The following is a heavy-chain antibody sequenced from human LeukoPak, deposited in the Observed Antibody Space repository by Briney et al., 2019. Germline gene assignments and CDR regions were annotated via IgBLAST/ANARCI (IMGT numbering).Heavy chain of an antibody. CDR2: ISYDESNK. CDR3: ARARRSGGITMVRGVKDRGWFDS. J-gene: IGHJ5*01. D-gene: IGHD3-10*01. Sequence: GGSLRLSCAASGFTFRSYPIHWVRQAPGKGLEWVALISYDESNKYYADSVKGRFTISRDNSKNALYLQMNSLRAEDTAVFYCARARRSGGITMVRGVKDRGWFDSWGQGILVTVSS. V-gene: IGHV3-30*04. CDR1: GFTFRSYP.